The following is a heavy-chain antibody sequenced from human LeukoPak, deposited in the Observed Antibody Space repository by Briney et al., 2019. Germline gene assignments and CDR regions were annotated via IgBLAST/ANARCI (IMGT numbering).Heavy chain of an antibody. CDR2: IRYDGSNK. CDR1: GFTFSSYG. CDR3: AKVGVGSGWYGFDY. V-gene: IGHV3-30*02. D-gene: IGHD6-19*01. J-gene: IGHJ4*02. Sequence: GGSLRLSCAASGFTFSSYGMHWVRQAPGKGLEWVALIRYDGSNKYYADSVKGRFTISRDNSKNTLYLQMNSLRAEDTAVYYCAKVGVGSGWYGFDYWGQGTLVPVSS.